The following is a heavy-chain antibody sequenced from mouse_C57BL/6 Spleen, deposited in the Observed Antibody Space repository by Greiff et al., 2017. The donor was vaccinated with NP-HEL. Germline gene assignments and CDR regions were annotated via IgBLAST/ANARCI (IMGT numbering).Heavy chain of an antibody. Sequence: QVHVKQPGTELVKPGASVKLSCKASGYTFTSYWMHWVKQRPGQGLEWIGNINPSNGGTNYNEKFKSKATLTVDKSSSTAYMQLSSLTSEDSAVYYCAREPDRSGYVGNAMDYWGQGTSVTVSS. V-gene: IGHV1-53*01. CDR3: AREPDRSGYVGNAMDY. CDR1: GYTFTSYW. CDR2: INPSNGGT. D-gene: IGHD3-2*02. J-gene: IGHJ4*01.